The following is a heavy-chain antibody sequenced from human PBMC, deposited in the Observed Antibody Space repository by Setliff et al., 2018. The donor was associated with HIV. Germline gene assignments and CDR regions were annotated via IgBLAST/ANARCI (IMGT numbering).Heavy chain of an antibody. CDR1: GVSISSQY. CDR3: TRGGSMTTLDT. D-gene: IGHD5-18*01. Sequence: SETLSLTCAVSGVSISSQYWSWIRQPPGKGLEWIGFIYYNVNNNYNPSLKSRVSISVDTSKNQFSLRLSSVTAADTAVYYCTRGGSMTTLDTWGQGTLVTVSS. J-gene: IGHJ4*02. V-gene: IGHV4-59*11. CDR2: IYYNVNN.